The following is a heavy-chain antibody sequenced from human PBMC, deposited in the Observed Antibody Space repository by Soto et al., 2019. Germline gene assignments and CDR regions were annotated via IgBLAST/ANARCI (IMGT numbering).Heavy chain of an antibody. J-gene: IGHJ4*02. Sequence: QVTLKESGPVLVKPSEPLTLTCTVSGFSLSNARVGVSWIRQPPGKALEWLAHIFSNDEESYSTSLKSRLTISKDTSKSQVVLTMANTTPVDTGTYYWVRSYPGNGYERPDSWRPGTPVTVSS. CDR1: GFSLSNARVG. CDR3: VRSYPGNGYERPDS. CDR2: IFSNDEE. D-gene: IGHD5-12*01. V-gene: IGHV2-26*01.